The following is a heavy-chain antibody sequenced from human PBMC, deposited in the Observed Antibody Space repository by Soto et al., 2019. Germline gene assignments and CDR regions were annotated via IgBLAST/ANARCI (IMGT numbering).Heavy chain of an antibody. V-gene: IGHV4-59*01. CDR2: IYYSGST. CDR3: ARESSIAARPRSWYYGMDV. J-gene: IGHJ6*02. Sequence: SETLSLTCTVSGGPISSYYWSWIRQPPGKGLEWIGYIYYSGSTNYNPSLKSRVTISVDTSKNQFSLKLSSVTAADTAVYYCARESSIAARPRSWYYGMDVWGQGTTVTVSS. CDR1: GGPISSYY. D-gene: IGHD6-6*01.